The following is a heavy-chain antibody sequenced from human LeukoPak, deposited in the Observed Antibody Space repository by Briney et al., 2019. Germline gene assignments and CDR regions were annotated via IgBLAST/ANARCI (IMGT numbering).Heavy chain of an antibody. CDR3: AGTYYYDKGAFDI. J-gene: IGHJ3*02. CDR1: GFTFNNYN. D-gene: IGHD3-22*01. Sequence: GGSLRLSCATSGFTFNNYNMNWVRQAPGRALEWVSSITSSGTYIFYADSVKGRFTISRDNAKNSLYLQMNSLRAEDTAVYYCAGTYYYDKGAFDIWGQGTMVTVSS. CDR2: ITSSGTYI. V-gene: IGHV3-21*04.